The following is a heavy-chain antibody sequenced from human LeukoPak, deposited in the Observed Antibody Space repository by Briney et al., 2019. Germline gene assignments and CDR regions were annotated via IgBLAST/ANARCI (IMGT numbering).Heavy chain of an antibody. CDR3: ARGGFYCGDDCYVDN. D-gene: IGHD2-21*02. CDR2: INHSGST. Sequence: KTSETLSLTCAIYGGSLTYYYSSWIRQPPEKGLEWIGEINHSGSTNYNPSLKSRVTISVDTSKNQFSLKLTSVTAADTAVYYCARGGFYCGDDCYVDNWGQGTLVTVSS. J-gene: IGHJ4*02. CDR1: GGSLTYYY. V-gene: IGHV4-34*01.